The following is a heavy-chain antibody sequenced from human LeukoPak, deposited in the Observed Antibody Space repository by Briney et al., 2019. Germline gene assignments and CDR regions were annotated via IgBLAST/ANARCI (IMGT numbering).Heavy chain of an antibody. V-gene: IGHV4-34*01. CDR1: GGSFSTYY. Sequence: PSETLSLTCAIYGGSFSTYYWNWIRQPPGKGLEWIGEINHSGSTNYNPSLKSRVTLSVDTSKNQFSLKLSSVTAADTAVHYCAIDTSGRSYWGQGTLVTVSS. J-gene: IGHJ4*02. CDR2: INHSGST. CDR3: AIDTSGRSY. D-gene: IGHD6-19*01.